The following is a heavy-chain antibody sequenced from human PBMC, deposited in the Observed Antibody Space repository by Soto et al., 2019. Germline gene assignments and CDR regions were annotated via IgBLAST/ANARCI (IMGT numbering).Heavy chain of an antibody. CDR2: INSDGSST. D-gene: IGHD3-3*01. CDR3: ARDLSYYDFWSGYSYYYYGMDV. CDR1: GFTFSSYW. V-gene: IGHV3-74*01. Sequence: PGGSLRLSCAASGFTFSSYWMHWVRQAPGKGLVWVSRINSDGSSTSYADSVKGRFTISRDNAKNTLYLQMNSLRAEDTAVYYCARDLSYYDFWSGYSYYYYGMDVWGQGTTVTV. J-gene: IGHJ6*02.